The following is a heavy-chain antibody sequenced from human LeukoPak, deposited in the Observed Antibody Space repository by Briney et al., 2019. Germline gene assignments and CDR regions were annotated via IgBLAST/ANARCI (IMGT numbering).Heavy chain of an antibody. D-gene: IGHD6-6*01. V-gene: IGHV3-23*01. J-gene: IGHJ4*02. Sequence: PGGSLRLSCAASGFIFSSSAMSWVRQAPGKGLEWVSSISGSGGSTYYADSVKGRFTISRDNSKNTLYLQMNSLRAEDTAMYYCAKDGYSDSSGGFDCWGQGTLVTVSS. CDR2: ISGSGGST. CDR1: GFIFSSSA. CDR3: AKDGYSDSSGGFDC.